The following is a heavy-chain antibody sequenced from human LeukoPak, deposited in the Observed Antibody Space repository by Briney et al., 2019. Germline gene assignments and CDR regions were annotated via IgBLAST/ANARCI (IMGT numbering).Heavy chain of an antibody. CDR3: ARDGGTGTTDY. CDR1: GFTLSRYW. D-gene: IGHD1-1*01. CDR2: INSDGSTT. Sequence: PGRSLRLSCAASGFTLSRYWMHWVRQAPGKGLVWVSRINSDGSTTNYADSVKGRFTISKDTAKNTLYLQMNSLRADDTAVYYCARDGGTGTTDYWGQGTLVTVSS. J-gene: IGHJ4*02. V-gene: IGHV3-74*01.